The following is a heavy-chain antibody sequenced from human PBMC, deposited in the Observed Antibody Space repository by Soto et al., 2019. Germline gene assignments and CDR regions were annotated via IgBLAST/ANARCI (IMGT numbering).Heavy chain of an antibody. J-gene: IGHJ5*02. CDR2: INHSGST. CDR3: ARGPRYSGSRAGGWFDP. V-gene: IGHV4-34*01. CDR1: GGSFSGYY. Sequence: QVQLQQWGAGLLKPSETLSLTCAVYGGSFSGYYWSWIRQPPGKGLEWIGEINHSGSTNYNPSLKSRVNISVDTSKNQFSLKLSSVTAADTAVYYCARGPRYSGSRAGGWFDPWGQGTLVTVSS. D-gene: IGHD5-12*01.